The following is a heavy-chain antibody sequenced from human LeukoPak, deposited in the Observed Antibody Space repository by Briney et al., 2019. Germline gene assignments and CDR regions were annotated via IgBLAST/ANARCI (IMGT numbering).Heavy chain of an antibody. CDR2: INHSGST. CDR1: GGSFSGYY. V-gene: IGHV4-34*01. D-gene: IGHD2-21*02. CDR3: ARGLSAIVQ. Sequence: PSETLSLTCAVYGGSFSGYYWSWIRQPPGKGLEWIGEINHSGSTNYNPSLKSRVTISVDTSKNQFSLKLSSVTAADTAVYYCARGLSAIVQWGQGTLATVSS. J-gene: IGHJ4*02.